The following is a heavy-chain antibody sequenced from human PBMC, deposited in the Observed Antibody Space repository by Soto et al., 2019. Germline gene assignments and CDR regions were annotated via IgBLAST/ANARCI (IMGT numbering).Heavy chain of an antibody. D-gene: IGHD6-19*01. CDR2: INAGNGNT. CDR3: ARDLGMQQWVGDALDI. Sequence: ASVKVSCKASGYTFTSYAMHWVRQAPGQRLEWMGWINAGNGNTKYSQKFQGRVTITRDTSASTAYMELSSLRSEDTAVYYCARDLGMQQWVGDALDIWGQGTMVTVSS. CDR1: GYTFTSYA. J-gene: IGHJ3*02. V-gene: IGHV1-3*01.